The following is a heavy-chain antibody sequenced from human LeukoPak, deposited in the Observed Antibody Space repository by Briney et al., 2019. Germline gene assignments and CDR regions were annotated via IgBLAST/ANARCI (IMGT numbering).Heavy chain of an antibody. J-gene: IGHJ4*02. Sequence: SQTLSLTCAISGDIVSGNSAAWNWIRQSPSRGLEWLGRTYYRSKWYNDYATSVKSRITINPDTSKNQFSLQLNSVTPEDTAVYYCARAFHDSSGYYPYYFDYWGQGTLVTVSS. CDR2: TYYRSKWYN. CDR1: GDIVSGNSAA. D-gene: IGHD3-22*01. CDR3: ARAFHDSSGYYPYYFDY. V-gene: IGHV6-1*01.